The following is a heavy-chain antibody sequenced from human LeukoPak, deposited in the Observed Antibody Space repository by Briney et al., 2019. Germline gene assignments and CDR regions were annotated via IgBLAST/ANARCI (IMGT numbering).Heavy chain of an antibody. CDR2: IFAGGST. J-gene: IGHJ4*02. V-gene: IGHV3-66*01. Sequence: GGSLRLSCAASGFSVGTNFVSWVRQAPGRGLEWVSIIFAGGSTYYADSVKGRFTTSRDNSRSTAYLQMNSLRAEDTAVYYCARGDFEHWGQGTLVTVSS. CDR3: ARGDFEH. CDR1: GFSVGTNF.